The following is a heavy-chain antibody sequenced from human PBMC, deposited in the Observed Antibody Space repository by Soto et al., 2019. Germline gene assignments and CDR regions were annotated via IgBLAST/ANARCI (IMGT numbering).Heavy chain of an antibody. CDR2: ISSSVSYT. CDR1: GFTFSDYY. D-gene: IGHD4-17*01. CDR3: AKASGRVTKCFDS. V-gene: IGHV3-11*06. Sequence: QVQVVESGGGLVKPGGALGLSCAASGFTFSDYYMTWIRQAPGKGLEWVSYISSSVSYTNYADSVKGRFTISRDNAKTSVYLQMNSLGAEDTAVYYCAKASGRVTKCFDSWGQGTLVTVSS. J-gene: IGHJ4*02.